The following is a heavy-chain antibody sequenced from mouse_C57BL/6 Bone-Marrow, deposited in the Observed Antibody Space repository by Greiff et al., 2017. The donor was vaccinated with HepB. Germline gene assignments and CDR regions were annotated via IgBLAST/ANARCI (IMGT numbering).Heavy chain of an antibody. J-gene: IGHJ3*01. CDR1: GFTFSSYG. CDR3: GGYGTVRDGFAD. CDR2: ISSGGSYT. D-gene: IGHD4-1*01. Sequence: EVLLVESGGDLVKPGGSLKLSCAASGFTFSSYGMSWVRQTPDKRLEWVATISSGGSYTYYPDSVEGRFTISRDNAKNTLYLQMSSLKSEDTAMYYWGGYGTVRDGFADWGQGTLVTVSA. V-gene: IGHV5-6*01.